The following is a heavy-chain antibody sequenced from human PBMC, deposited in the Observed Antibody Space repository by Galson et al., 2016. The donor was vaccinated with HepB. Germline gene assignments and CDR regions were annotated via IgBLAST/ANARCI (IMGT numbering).Heavy chain of an antibody. CDR2: IYYSGST. Sequence: TLSLTCTVSGGSISSGGFYWSWIRQHPGKGLEWIGYIYYSGSTYYNPSLKSRVTTSVDTSKNQFSLKLSSVTAADTAVYYCARGGLLRFLEWLSDYSGMDVWGQGTTDTVSS. J-gene: IGHJ6*02. V-gene: IGHV4-31*03. D-gene: IGHD3-3*01. CDR1: GGSISSGGFY. CDR3: ARGGLLRFLEWLSDYSGMDV.